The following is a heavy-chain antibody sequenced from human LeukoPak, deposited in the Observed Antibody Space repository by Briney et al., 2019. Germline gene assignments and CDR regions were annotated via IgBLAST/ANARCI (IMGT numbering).Heavy chain of an antibody. CDR2: ISSNGGST. D-gene: IGHD3-22*01. V-gene: IGHV3-64*01. J-gene: IGHJ4*02. CDR3: ASSSGYSKAVDY. Sequence: GGSLRLSCAASGFTFSRYAMHWVRQAPGKGLGYVSAISSNGGSTYYANSVKGRFTISRDNSKNTLYLQMGSLRAEDMAVYYCASSSGYSKAVDYWGQGTLVTVSS. CDR1: GFTFSRYA.